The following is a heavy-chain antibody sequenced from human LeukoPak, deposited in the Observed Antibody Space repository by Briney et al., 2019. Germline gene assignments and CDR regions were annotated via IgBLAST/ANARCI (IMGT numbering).Heavy chain of an antibody. J-gene: IGHJ2*01. CDR1: GFIFSPYW. D-gene: IGHD2-8*02. CDR2: MKEDGGEK. Sequence: GGSLRLSCAASGFIFSPYWVTWARQAPGMGLEWVANMKEDGGEKFYVDSVRGRFTISRDNAKNSLYLQMNSLRVEDTGVYYCARVRTGWYIDLWGRGTLVTVST. CDR3: ARVRTGWYIDL. V-gene: IGHV3-7*01.